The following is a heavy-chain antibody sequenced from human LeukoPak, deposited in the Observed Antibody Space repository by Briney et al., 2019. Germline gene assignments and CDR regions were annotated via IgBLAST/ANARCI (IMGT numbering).Heavy chain of an antibody. CDR2: IIPILGIA. D-gene: IGHD2-2*01. Sequence: GSSVKVSCKASGGTFSSYAISWVRQAPGQGLEWMGRIIPILGIANYAQKFQGRVTITADKSTGTAYMELSSLRSEDTAVYYCAREGIVVVPAALDYWGQGTLVTVSS. CDR1: GGTFSSYA. J-gene: IGHJ4*02. V-gene: IGHV1-69*04. CDR3: AREGIVVVPAALDY.